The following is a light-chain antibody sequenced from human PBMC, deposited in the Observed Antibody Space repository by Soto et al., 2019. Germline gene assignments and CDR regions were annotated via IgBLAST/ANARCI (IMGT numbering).Light chain of an antibody. CDR3: QQYHNLWT. V-gene: IGKV2-28*01. CDR1: QSLLYSNGQNY. Sequence: EIVMTQSPVSLAVTPGEPASFSCRSSQSLLYSNGQNYLYWYLQKPGQSPQLLIYLGVNRASGVPDRFSGSGSGTEFTLTITSLQSEDFALYYCQQYHNLWTFGQGTKWIS. J-gene: IGKJ1*01. CDR2: LGV.